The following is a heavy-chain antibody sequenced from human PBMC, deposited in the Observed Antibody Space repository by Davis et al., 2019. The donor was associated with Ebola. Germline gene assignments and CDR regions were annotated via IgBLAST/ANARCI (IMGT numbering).Heavy chain of an antibody. D-gene: IGHD1-26*01. CDR2: INPNSGGT. V-gene: IGHV1-2*02. Sequence: ASVKVSCKASGYTFTGYYMHWVRQAPGQGLEWMGWINPNSGGTNYAQKFQGRVTMTRDTSISTAYMELSRLRSDDTAVYYCAREGGGSYKSVYYYYMDVWGKGTTVTVSS. CDR3: AREGGGSYKSVYYYYMDV. J-gene: IGHJ6*03. CDR1: GYTFTGYY.